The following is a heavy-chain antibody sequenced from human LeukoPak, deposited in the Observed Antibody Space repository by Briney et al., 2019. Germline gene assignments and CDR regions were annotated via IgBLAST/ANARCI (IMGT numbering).Heavy chain of an antibody. CDR3: ARELVRSSGYDY. D-gene: IGHD3-22*01. CDR1: GFTFSDYW. Sequence: QSGGSLRLSCAASGFTFSDYWMHWVRQAPGKGLVWVSRIHTDGSGTSYAESVKGRFTISRDNAKNTLYLQMNSLRAEDTAVYYCARELVRSSGYDYWGQGTLVTVSS. CDR2: IHTDGSGT. V-gene: IGHV3-74*01. J-gene: IGHJ4*02.